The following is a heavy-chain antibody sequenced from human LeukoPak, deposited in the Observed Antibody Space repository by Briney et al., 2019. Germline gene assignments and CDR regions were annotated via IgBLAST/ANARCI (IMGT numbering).Heavy chain of an antibody. J-gene: IGHJ5*02. D-gene: IGHD5-18*01. V-gene: IGHV1-69*04. Sequence: ASVKVSCKASGGTFSSYAIGWVRQAPGQGLEWMGRIIPILGIANYAQKFQGRVTITADKSTSTAYMELSSLRSEDTAVYYCARDYSYGYSLNWFDPWGQGTLVTVSS. CDR2: IIPILGIA. CDR3: ARDYSYGYSLNWFDP. CDR1: GGTFSSYA.